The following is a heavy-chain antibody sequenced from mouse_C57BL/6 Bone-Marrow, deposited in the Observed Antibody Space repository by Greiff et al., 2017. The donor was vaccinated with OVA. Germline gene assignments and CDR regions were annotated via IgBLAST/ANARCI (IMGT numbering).Heavy chain of an antibody. D-gene: IGHD1-1*01. V-gene: IGHV5-4*01. CDR3: ARESHDYGSSSYYAMDY. J-gene: IGHJ4*01. Sequence: EVKLVESGGGLVKPGGSLKLSCAASGFTFSSYAMSWVRQTPEKRLEWVATISDGGSYTYYPDNVTGRFTISRDNAKNNLYLQMSHLKSEDTAMYYWARESHDYGSSSYYAMDYWGQGTSVTVSS. CDR1: GFTFSSYA. CDR2: ISDGGSYT.